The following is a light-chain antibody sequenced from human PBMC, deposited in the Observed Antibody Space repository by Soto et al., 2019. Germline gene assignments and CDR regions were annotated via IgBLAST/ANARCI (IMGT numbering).Light chain of an antibody. CDR1: QGIRND. Sequence: AIQMTQSPSSLSASVVDRVTITCQASQGIRNDLGWYQQKPGKAPKLLIYAASSLQSGVPSRFSGSGSGTDFTLTISSLQPEDFATYYCLQDYNYPRTFGQGTKVDIK. J-gene: IGKJ1*01. CDR3: LQDYNYPRT. CDR2: AAS. V-gene: IGKV1-6*01.